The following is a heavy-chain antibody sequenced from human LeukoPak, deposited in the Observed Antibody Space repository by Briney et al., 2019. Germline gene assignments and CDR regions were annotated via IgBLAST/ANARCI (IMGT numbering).Heavy chain of an antibody. CDR1: GFTFSSYA. CDR2: ISGSGGGT. Sequence: GGSLRLSCAASGFTFSSYAMSWVRQAPGKGLEWVSAISGSGGGTYYADSVKGRFTISRDNSKNTLYLQINSLRAEDTAVYYCFGSSPICHYWGQGTLVTVSS. J-gene: IGHJ4*02. D-gene: IGHD2-2*01. V-gene: IGHV3-23*01. CDR3: FGSSPICHY.